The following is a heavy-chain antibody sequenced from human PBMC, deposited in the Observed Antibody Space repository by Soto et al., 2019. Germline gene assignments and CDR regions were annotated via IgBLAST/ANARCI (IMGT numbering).Heavy chain of an antibody. J-gene: IGHJ4*02. V-gene: IGHV4-38-2*01. D-gene: IGHD2-15*01. CDR1: GGSIISNYW. CDR3: ERTDNVDYNTD. Sequence: ETLFLTCAGSGGSIISNYWWAWIRQSRGEGLVWIGSIYHSGTTYYNPSLESRVIISVDTSGSRFALRLTSVTAAYSAVYYCERTDNVDYNTDLGPGTMVTVYS. CDR2: IYHSGTT.